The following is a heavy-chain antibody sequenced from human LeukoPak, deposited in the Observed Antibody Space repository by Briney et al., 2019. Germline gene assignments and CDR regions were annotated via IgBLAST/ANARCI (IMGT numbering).Heavy chain of an antibody. CDR3: ARDAGHQLSRRNYYAMDV. CDR2: IYYSGST. Sequence: SETLSLTCTVSGGSISSSSYYWGWIRQPPGKGLEWIGSIYYSGSTYYNPSLKSRVTISVDISKNQFSLKVSSVTAADTAVYYCARDAGHQLSRRNYYAMDVWGQGTTVTVSS. CDR1: GGSISSSSYY. D-gene: IGHD2-2*01. V-gene: IGHV4-39*07. J-gene: IGHJ6*02.